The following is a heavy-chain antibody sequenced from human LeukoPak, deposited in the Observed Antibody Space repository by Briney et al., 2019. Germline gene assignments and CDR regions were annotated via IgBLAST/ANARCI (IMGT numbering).Heavy chain of an antibody. CDR3: AKDIGPMYYYDSSGYWGAFDI. CDR1: GFTFETYW. V-gene: IGHV3-74*01. Sequence: PGGSLRLSCAASGFTFETYWMHWVRQAPGKGLVWVSCINGYGTTTNYADSVKGRFTISRDNAKNSLYLQMNSLRAEDTALYYCAKDIGPMYYYDSSGYWGAFDIWGQGTMVTVSS. J-gene: IGHJ3*02. CDR2: INGYGTTT. D-gene: IGHD3-22*01.